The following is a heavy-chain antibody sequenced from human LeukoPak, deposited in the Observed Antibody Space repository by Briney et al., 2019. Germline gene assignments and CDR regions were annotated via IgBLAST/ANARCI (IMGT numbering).Heavy chain of an antibody. CDR3: ATLELHVY. CDR1: GGTFSSYA. D-gene: IGHD1-26*01. V-gene: IGHV1-2*02. CDR2: INPNSGGT. J-gene: IGHJ4*02. Sequence: ASVKVSCKASGGTFSSYAISWVRQAPGQGLEWMGWINPNSGGTNYAQKFQGRVTMTRDTSISTAYMELSRLRSDDTAVYYCATLELHVYWGQGTLVTVSS.